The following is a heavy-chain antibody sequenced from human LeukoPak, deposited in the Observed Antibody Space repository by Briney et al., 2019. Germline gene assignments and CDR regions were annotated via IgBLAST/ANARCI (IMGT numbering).Heavy chain of an antibody. CDR2: IISSGTTI. Sequence: GGSLRLSCAASGFTFSDYYMTWIRQAPGKGLEWLSYIISSGTTIYYADSVKGRFTVSRDNAKNSLYLQVNSLRAEDTAVYYCARHSSGCSFDYWGQGTLVTVSS. J-gene: IGHJ4*02. CDR3: ARHSSGCSFDY. D-gene: IGHD3-22*01. V-gene: IGHV3-11*04. CDR1: GFTFSDYY.